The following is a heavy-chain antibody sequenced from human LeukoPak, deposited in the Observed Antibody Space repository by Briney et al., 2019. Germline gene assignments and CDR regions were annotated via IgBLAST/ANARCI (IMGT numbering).Heavy chain of an antibody. CDR1: GFTFSTYW. D-gene: IGHD2-15*01. J-gene: IGHJ4*02. CDR3: ARDFCSGGSCHNFDY. V-gene: IGHV3-11*06. Sequence: GGSPRLSCAASGFTFSTYWMSWIRQAPGKGLEWVSYISSSSGYTNYADSVKGRFTISRDNAKNSLSLQMNSLRAEDTAVYYCARDFCSGGSCHNFDYWGQGTLVTVSS. CDR2: ISSSSGYT.